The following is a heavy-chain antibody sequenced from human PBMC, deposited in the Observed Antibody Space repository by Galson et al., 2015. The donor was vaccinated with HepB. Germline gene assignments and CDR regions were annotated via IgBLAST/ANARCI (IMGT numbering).Heavy chain of an antibody. CDR2: IHYRGST. V-gene: IGHV4-39*01. D-gene: IGHD2-2*01. CDR1: GASISSSSYY. CDR3: ARGDPRYCSSTSCYSSWFDP. Sequence: LSLTCTVSGASISSSSYYWGWIRQPPGKGLEWIGSIHYRGSTYYNPPLKSRVTISVDTSKNQFFLKLRSVTAADTAVYYCARGDPRYCSSTSCYSSWFDPWGQGTLVAVSS. J-gene: IGHJ5*02.